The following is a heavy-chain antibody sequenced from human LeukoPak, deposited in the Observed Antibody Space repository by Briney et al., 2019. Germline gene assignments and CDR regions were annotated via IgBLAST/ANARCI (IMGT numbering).Heavy chain of an antibody. Sequence: SQTLSLTCTVSGGSISSGGCYWSWIRQHPGKGLEWIGYIYYSGSTYYNPSLKSRVTISVDTSKNQFSLKLSSVTAADTAMYDCARDNNNYDYYYYGMDVWGQGTTVTVSS. D-gene: IGHD4-4*01. CDR1: GGSISSGGCY. V-gene: IGHV4-31*03. J-gene: IGHJ6*02. CDR3: ARDNNNYDYYYYGMDV. CDR2: IYYSGST.